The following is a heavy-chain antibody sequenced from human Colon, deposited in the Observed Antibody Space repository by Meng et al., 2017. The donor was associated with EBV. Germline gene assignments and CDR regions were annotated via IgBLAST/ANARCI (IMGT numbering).Heavy chain of an antibody. CDR2: ISYGGST. V-gene: IGHV4-39*07. D-gene: IGHD5-18*01. CDR3: ARGIQIWHEIDY. CDR1: GSSHTVSTFP. J-gene: IGHJ4*02. Sequence: GHRLLSPLETSALTCTVAGSSHTVSTFPGAWYRQPPGKGLEWIGGISYGGSTSYNPSLKSRVTISIDTSKNQFSLSLTSVTAADPAIYYCARGIQIWHEIDYWGQGTLVTVSS.